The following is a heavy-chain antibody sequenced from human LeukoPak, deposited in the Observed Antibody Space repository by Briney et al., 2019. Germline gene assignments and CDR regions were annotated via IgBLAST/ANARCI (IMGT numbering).Heavy chain of an antibody. CDR2: INPSGGST. CDR1: GYNFIDHN. Sequence: ASVKVSCKASGYNFIDHNIHWVRQAPGQGLEWMGIINPSGGSTTYAQKFQGRVTMTRDTSTSTVYMEVSSLRSEDTAVYYCASLGWESAWWGQGTLVTVSS. J-gene: IGHJ4*02. D-gene: IGHD1-26*01. V-gene: IGHV1-46*01. CDR3: ASLGWESAW.